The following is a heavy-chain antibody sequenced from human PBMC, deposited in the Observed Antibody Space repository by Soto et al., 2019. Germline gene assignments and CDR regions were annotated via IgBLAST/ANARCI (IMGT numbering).Heavy chain of an antibody. V-gene: IGHV3-33*01. CDR3: ARDLEGPFDY. CDR1: GFTFSRYG. Sequence: ESGGGVVQPGRSLRLSCAASGFTFSRYGMHWVRQAPGKGLEWVAVIWYDGSNKYYADSVKGRFTISRDNSKNTLYLQMNSLGAEDTAVYYCARDLEGPFDYWGQGTLVTVSS. CDR2: IWYDGSNK. D-gene: IGHD1-1*01. J-gene: IGHJ4*02.